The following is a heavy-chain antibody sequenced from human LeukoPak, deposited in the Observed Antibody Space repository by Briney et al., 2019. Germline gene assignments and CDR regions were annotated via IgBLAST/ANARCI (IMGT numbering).Heavy chain of an antibody. J-gene: IGHJ4*02. V-gene: IGHV4-59*01. CDR2: IYYTGST. CDR1: GGSISSYY. D-gene: IGHD3-9*01. Sequence: SETLSLTCTVSGGSISSYYWSWIRQPPGKGLEWIGYIYYTGSTSYNPSLKSRVTISVDTSKNQFSLKLSSVTAADTAVYYCARADFDWLLYLDYWGQGTLVTVSS. CDR3: ARADFDWLLYLDY.